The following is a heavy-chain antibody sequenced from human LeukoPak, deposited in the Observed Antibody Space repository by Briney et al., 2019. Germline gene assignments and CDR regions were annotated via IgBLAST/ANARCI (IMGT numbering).Heavy chain of an antibody. CDR2: INHSGST. V-gene: IGHV4-34*01. D-gene: IGHD2-2*01. CDR3: ARVVPAANRSYNWFDP. J-gene: IGHJ5*02. CDR1: GGCFSGYY. Sequence: PSETLSLTCAVYGGCFSGYYWSWIRQHPGKGLEWIGEINHSGSTNYNPSLKSRVTISVDTSKNQFSLKLSSVTAADTAVYYCARVVPAANRSYNWFDPWGQGTLVTVSS.